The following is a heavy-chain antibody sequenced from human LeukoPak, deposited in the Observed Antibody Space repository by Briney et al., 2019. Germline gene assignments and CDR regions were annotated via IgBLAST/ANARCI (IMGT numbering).Heavy chain of an antibody. CDR2: ISYDGSNK. D-gene: IGHD5-24*01. J-gene: IGHJ4*02. CDR1: GFTFSSYA. Sequence: PGRSLRLSCAASGFTFSSYAMHWVRQAPGEGLEWVAVISYDGSNKYYADSVKGRFTISRDNSKNTLYLQMNSLRAEDTAVYYCARGDLPQYYFDYWGQGTLVTVSS. V-gene: IGHV3-30-3*01. CDR3: ARGDLPQYYFDY.